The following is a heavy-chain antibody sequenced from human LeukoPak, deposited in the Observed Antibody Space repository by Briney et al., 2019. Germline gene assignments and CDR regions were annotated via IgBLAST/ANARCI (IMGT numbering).Heavy chain of an antibody. D-gene: IGHD4-23*01. CDR1: GYTFTSHG. J-gene: IGHJ6*03. CDR3: VRGPGGYYYYYMDV. CDR2: ISAYNGNT. V-gene: IGHV1-18*01. Sequence: GASVKVSCKASGYTFTSHGISWVRQAPGQGLEWMGWISAYNGNTNYAQKLQGRVTITRNTSISTAYMELSSLRSEDTAVYYCVRGPGGYYYYYMDVWGKGITVTISS.